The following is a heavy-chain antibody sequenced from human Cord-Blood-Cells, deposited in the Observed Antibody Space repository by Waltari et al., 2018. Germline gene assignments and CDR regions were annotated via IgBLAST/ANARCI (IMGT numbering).Heavy chain of an antibody. V-gene: IGHV2-70*01. CDR3: ARIDNSYCGGDCYFDY. D-gene: IGHD2-21*01. J-gene: IGHJ4*02. CDR2: DDDK. Sequence: DDDKYYSTSLKTRLTISKDTSKNQVVLTMTNMDPVDTATYYCARIDNSYCGGDCYFDYWGQGTLVTVSS.